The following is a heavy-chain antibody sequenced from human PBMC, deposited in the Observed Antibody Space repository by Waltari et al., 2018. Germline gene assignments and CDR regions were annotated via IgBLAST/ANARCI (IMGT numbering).Heavy chain of an antibody. Sequence: QVQLQETGPGLVRPSETLSLTCTVSGGSMKSHYWSWYRQSPGKGLEWVGYVFHSGITNYNPSRKSRVTMSLDTSKSQFSLKLTSVTPADTAVYYCARDILHSFYYYMDVWGKGTLVTVSS. V-gene: IGHV4-59*11. J-gene: IGHJ6*03. D-gene: IGHD5-18*01. CDR1: GGSMKSHY. CDR3: ARDILHSFYYYMDV. CDR2: VFHSGIT.